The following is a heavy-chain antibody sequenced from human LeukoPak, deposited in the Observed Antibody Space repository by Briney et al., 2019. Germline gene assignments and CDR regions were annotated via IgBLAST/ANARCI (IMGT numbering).Heavy chain of an antibody. D-gene: IGHD3-10*01. CDR2: IYYSGST. Sequence: SETLSLTCTVSGGSISSYYWSWIRQPPGKGLEWIGYIYYSGSTNYNPSLKSRVTISVDTSKNQFSLKLSSVTAADTAVYYCAGFDYGSGSYIRPLDYWGQGTLVTVSS. CDR1: GGSISSYY. CDR3: AGFDYGSGSYIRPLDY. V-gene: IGHV4-59*08. J-gene: IGHJ4*02.